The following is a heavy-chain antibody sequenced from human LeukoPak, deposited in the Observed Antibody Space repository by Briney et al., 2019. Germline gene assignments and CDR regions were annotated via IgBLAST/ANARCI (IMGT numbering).Heavy chain of an antibody. Sequence: SETLSLTCTVSGGSISVYYWSWIRQPPGKGPEWIGYIHHSGSTNNNPSLRSRVTMSVDTSKNQFSLDLISVASADTAVYYCARWDDGNHHFDCWGQGTLVTVSA. V-gene: IGHV4-59*01. CDR1: GGSISVYY. CDR3: ARWDDGNHHFDC. CDR2: IHHSGST. J-gene: IGHJ4*02. D-gene: IGHD1-14*01.